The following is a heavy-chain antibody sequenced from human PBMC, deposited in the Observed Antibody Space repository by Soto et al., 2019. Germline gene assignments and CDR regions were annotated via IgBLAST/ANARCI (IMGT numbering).Heavy chain of an antibody. V-gene: IGHV1-3*01. CDR2: INAGNGNT. Sequence: ASVKGSCKASGYTFTNYGIHWVRQAPGQRLEWMGWINAGNGNTKYSQNFQGRVTITRDTSASTAYMELSSLRSEDTAVFYCARSGYSSGWYHWYFDLWGRGTLVTVSS. CDR3: ARSGYSSGWYHWYFDL. D-gene: IGHD6-19*01. CDR1: GYTFTNYG. J-gene: IGHJ2*01.